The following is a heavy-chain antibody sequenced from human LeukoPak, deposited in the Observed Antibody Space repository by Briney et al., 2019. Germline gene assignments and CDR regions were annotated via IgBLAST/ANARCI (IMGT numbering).Heavy chain of an antibody. CDR3: ARGSPIRHTMIVVVPTRGRETEFDY. J-gene: IGHJ4*02. D-gene: IGHD3-22*01. CDR1: GGSISSGSYY. Sequence: PSETLSLTCTVSGGSISSGSYYWSWIRQPAGKGLEWIGRIYTSGSTNYNPSLKSRVTISVDTSKNQFSLKLSSVTAADTAVYYCARGSPIRHTMIVVVPTRGRETEFDYWGQGTLVTVSS. V-gene: IGHV4-61*02. CDR2: IYTSGST.